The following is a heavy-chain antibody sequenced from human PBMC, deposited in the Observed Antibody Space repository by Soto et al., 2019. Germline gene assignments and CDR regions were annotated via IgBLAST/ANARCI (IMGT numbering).Heavy chain of an antibody. D-gene: IGHD1-1*01. CDR1: GFTFSAYA. Sequence: GGSLRLSCAASGFTFSAYAMSWVRQAPGKGLEWVSAISASGASPYYADSVKGRFAISRDNSKNTLHLEMNSLRAEDTAIYYCAKKHDNNLRDFDYWGQGSLVTVSS. J-gene: IGHJ4*02. CDR2: ISASGASP. CDR3: AKKHDNNLRDFDY. V-gene: IGHV3-23*01.